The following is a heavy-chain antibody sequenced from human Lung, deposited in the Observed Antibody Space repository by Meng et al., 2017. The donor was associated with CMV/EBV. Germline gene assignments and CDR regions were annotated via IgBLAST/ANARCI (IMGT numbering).Heavy chain of an antibody. CDR2: ISNSGSAK. Sequence: GESXKISCAASGFTFSSYTMNWVRQAPGKGLEWVSYISNSGSAKYYADSLRGRFTISRDNAKNSLYLQMNSLRADDTAVYYCARSLFDSNDPFDYWGHGTXGTVSS. V-gene: IGHV3-48*04. J-gene: IGHJ4*01. CDR3: ARSLFDSNDPFDY. D-gene: IGHD3-22*01. CDR1: GFTFSSYT.